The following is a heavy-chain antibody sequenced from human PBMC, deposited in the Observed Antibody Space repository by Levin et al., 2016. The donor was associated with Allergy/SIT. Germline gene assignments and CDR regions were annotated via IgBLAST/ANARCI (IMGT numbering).Heavy chain of an antibody. Sequence: VRQMPGKGLEWVANINQDGSENYYVDSVRDRFTISRDNTKNSLFLQMNSLRAEDSAVYHCVGGGYWGQGTLVTVSS. CDR2: INQDGSEN. CDR3: VGGGY. V-gene: IGHV3-7*03. D-gene: IGHD2-15*01. J-gene: IGHJ4*02.